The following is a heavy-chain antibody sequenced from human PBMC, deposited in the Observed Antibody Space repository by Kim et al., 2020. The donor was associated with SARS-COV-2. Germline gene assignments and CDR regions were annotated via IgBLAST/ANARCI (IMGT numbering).Heavy chain of an antibody. CDR3: ARQGDYCFDV. Sequence: GGSLRLSCAASGFSFNKYAMHWVRQAPGKGLEWVAEISYDASYKHYLDSVKGRFTISRDNSKKTLYLQMNSLETEDTAVYYWARQGDYCFDVWGQGKLV. CDR2: ISYDASYK. V-gene: IGHV3-30-3*01. J-gene: IGHJ3*01. D-gene: IGHD3-22*01. CDR1: GFSFNKYA.